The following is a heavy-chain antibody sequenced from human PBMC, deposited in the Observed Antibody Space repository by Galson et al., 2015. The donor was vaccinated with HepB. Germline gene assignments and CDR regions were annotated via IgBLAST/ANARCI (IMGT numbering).Heavy chain of an antibody. D-gene: IGHD3-10*01. Sequence: SLRLSCAASGFTFSSYAMHWVRQAPGKGLEWVAVISYDGSNKYYADSVKGRFTISRDNSKNTLYLQMNSLRAEDTAVYYCARERGNVLLWFGELFIWGQGTLVTVSS. CDR1: GFTFSSYA. J-gene: IGHJ4*02. CDR3: ARERGNVLLWFGELFI. V-gene: IGHV3-30*04. CDR2: ISYDGSNK.